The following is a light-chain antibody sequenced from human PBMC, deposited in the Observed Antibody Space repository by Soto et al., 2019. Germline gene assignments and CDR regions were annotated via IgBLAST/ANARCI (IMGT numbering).Light chain of an antibody. CDR3: QQSHNWPRT. J-gene: IGKJ1*01. V-gene: IGKV3-11*01. CDR1: QSVDRR. CDR2: DAS. Sequence: EIVLTQSPATLSLSPGERATLSCRASQSVDRRLAWYQQKPGQAPSLLIYDASYRATGVPARFSGSGSGTDFTLTMTSREPEDFAVYDCQQSHNWPRTFGQGTKVDIK.